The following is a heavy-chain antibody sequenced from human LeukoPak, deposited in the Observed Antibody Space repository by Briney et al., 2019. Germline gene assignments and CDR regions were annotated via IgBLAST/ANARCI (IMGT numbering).Heavy chain of an antibody. D-gene: IGHD3-16*02. CDR3: ARNWADYVWGSYRYTPPRNWFDP. J-gene: IGHJ5*02. V-gene: IGHV4-39*01. CDR2: IYYTGST. CDR1: GGSISSISYY. Sequence: SETLSLTCTISGGSISSISYYWGWIRQPPGKGLEWIGSIYYTGSTYYNPSLKSRVTVSVDTSRNQFSLNLRSVTAADTAVYYCARNWADYVWGSYRYTPPRNWFDPWGQGTLVTVSS.